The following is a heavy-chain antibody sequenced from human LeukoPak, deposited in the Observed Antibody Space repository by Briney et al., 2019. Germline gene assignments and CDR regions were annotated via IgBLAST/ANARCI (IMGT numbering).Heavy chain of an antibody. CDR3: ARNKRGIVVVTGERGAFDI. J-gene: IGHJ3*02. Sequence: GGSLRLSCAASGFTFDDYGMSWVRQAPGKGLEWVSGINWNGGSTGYADSVKGRFTISRDNAKNSLYLQMNSLRAEDTALYHCARNKRGIVVVTGERGAFDIWGQGTMVTVSS. CDR2: INWNGGST. CDR1: GFTFDDYG. V-gene: IGHV3-20*01. D-gene: IGHD2-21*02.